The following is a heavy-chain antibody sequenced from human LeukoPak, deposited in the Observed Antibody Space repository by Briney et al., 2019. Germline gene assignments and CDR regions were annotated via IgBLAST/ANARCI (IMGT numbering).Heavy chain of an antibody. Sequence: ASQTLSLTCTVSGGSISSVNYFWSWVRQPPGEGLEWIGYIYYNGSAHYNPSLRSRASISVDTSKNQFSLRLSSVTAADTAVYYCARQRGYWSGDFDIWGQGTMVTVSS. CDR2: IYYNGSA. J-gene: IGHJ3*02. D-gene: IGHD2-15*01. CDR3: ARQRGYWSGDFDI. V-gene: IGHV4-30-4*08. CDR1: GGSISSVNYF.